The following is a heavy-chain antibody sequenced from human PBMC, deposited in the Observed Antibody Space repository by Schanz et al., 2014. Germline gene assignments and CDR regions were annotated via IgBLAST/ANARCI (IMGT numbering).Heavy chain of an antibody. Sequence: GPEVKKPGASVRVSCKASGYTFTTYAMSWVRQAPGQGLEWVGWISVYTGNTKYGQKVQGRVTMTADTSTNTAYMELTDLRSDDTAVYYCARDRRFFDRDDLYYFDSWGQGTLVTVSS. V-gene: IGHV1-18*01. CDR3: ARDRRFFDRDDLYYFDS. J-gene: IGHJ4*02. D-gene: IGHD3-3*01. CDR2: ISVYTGNT. CDR1: GYTFTTYA.